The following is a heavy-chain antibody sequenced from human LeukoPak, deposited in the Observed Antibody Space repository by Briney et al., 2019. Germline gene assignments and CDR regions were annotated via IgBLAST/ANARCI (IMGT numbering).Heavy chain of an antibody. Sequence: PGGSLRLSCAASGFTFSSYSMNWVRQAPGKGLEWVSSISSSSSYIYYAGSVKGRFTISRDNAKNLLYLQMNSLRVEDTAVYYCARPRGNVEMATNPFDYWGQGTLVTVS. V-gene: IGHV3-21*01. CDR1: GFTFSSYS. J-gene: IGHJ4*02. CDR2: ISSSSSYI. CDR3: ARPRGNVEMATNPFDY. D-gene: IGHD5-24*01.